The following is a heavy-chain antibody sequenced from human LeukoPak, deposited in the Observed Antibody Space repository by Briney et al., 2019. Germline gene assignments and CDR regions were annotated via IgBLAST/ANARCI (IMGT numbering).Heavy chain of an antibody. Sequence: GGSLRLSCTVSGFIFDDYVMHWVRQAPGKGLEWVSSISSNSDKIDYADSVKGRFTISRDNSKNTLYLQMNSLRAEDTAVYYCASSVTGDRSAFDIWGQGTMVTVSS. V-gene: IGHV3-9*01. J-gene: IGHJ3*02. CDR3: ASSVTGDRSAFDI. CDR2: ISSNSDKI. D-gene: IGHD7-27*01. CDR1: GFIFDDYV.